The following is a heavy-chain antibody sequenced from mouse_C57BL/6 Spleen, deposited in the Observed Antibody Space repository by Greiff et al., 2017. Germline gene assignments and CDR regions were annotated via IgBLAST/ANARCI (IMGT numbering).Heavy chain of an antibody. CDR2: IDPSDSYT. V-gene: IGHV1-50*01. J-gene: IGHJ2*01. D-gene: IGHD1-1*01. CDR1: GYTFTSYW. CDR3: ARGDYYGSSSFDY. Sequence: QVQLQQPGAELVKPGASVKLSCKASGYTFTSYWMQWVKQRPGQGLEWIGEIDPSDSYTNYNQKFKGKATLTVDTSSSTAYMQLSSLTSEDSAVYDGARGDYYGSSSFDYWGQGTTLTVSS.